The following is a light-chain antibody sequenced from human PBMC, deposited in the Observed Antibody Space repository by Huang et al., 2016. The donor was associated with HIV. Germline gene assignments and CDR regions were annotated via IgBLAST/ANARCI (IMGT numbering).Light chain of an antibody. J-gene: IGKJ3*01. V-gene: IGKV1-39*01. CDR2: AAS. CDR1: RDISTY. CDR3: QQSYTTPRVT. Sequence: DIRLTQSPSSLSASVGDRVTITCRARRDISTYLNWFQQKPGKAPKLLIFAASTLQSGVPSRFIGGGSGTDFTLTITSLQPEDFATYSCQQSYTTPRVTFGPGTKVDV.